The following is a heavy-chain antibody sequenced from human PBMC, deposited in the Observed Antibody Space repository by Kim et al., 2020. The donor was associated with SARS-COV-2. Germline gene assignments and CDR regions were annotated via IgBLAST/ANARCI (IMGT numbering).Heavy chain of an antibody. Sequence: GGSLRLSCAASGFTFSRSAMSWVRQAPGKGLEWVSAICYDGTCTCYGDSVRGRFIVSRDNSKNTLYLQMNSLRAEDTAVYYCAKDRVGAASYNCFYGRG. D-gene: IGHD1-26*01. V-gene: IGHV3-23*02. CDR3: AKDRVGAASYNCFYG. J-gene: IGHJ5*01. CDR1: GFTFSRSA. CDR2: ICYDGTCT.